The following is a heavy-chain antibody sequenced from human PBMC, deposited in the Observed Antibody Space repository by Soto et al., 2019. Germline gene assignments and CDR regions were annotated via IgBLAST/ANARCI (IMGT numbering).Heavy chain of an antibody. J-gene: IGHJ4*02. D-gene: IGHD3-22*01. Sequence: GSLRLSCAASGFTFSSYAMSWVRQAPGKGLEWVSAISGSGGSTYYADSVKGRFTISRDNSKNTLYLQMNSLRAEDTAVYYCAKRGGYYDSSGYYWPYYFDYWGQGTLVTVSS. CDR2: ISGSGGST. CDR1: GFTFSSYA. CDR3: AKRGGYYDSSGYYWPYYFDY. V-gene: IGHV3-23*01.